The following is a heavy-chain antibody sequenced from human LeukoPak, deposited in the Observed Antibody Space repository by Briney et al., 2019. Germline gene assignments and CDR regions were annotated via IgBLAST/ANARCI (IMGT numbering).Heavy chain of an antibody. CDR2: ISSSGSTI. Sequence: PGGCLRLSCAASGFTFSSYEMNWVRQAPGKGLEWVSYISSSGSTIYYADSVKGRFTISRDNTKNSLYLQMNSLRAEDTAVYYCARDGSSWYLDYWGQGTLVTVSS. CDR1: GFTFSSYE. D-gene: IGHD6-13*01. CDR3: ARDGSSWYLDY. V-gene: IGHV3-48*03. J-gene: IGHJ4*02.